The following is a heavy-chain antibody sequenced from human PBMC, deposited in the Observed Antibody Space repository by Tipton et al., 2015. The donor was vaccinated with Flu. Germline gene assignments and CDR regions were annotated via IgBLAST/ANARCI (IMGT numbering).Heavy chain of an antibody. CDR1: GGPFSGYY. Sequence: TLSLTCAVYGGPFSGYYWCWIRQPPGKGLERIGEINHSGSTNYNPSLKSRVTISVDTSKNQFSLKLSSVTAADTGVYYCARGRVGMQLWVRGYYFDYWGQGTLVTVSS. J-gene: IGHJ4*02. D-gene: IGHD5-18*01. V-gene: IGHV4-34*01. CDR3: ARGRVGMQLWVRGYYFDY. CDR2: INHSGST.